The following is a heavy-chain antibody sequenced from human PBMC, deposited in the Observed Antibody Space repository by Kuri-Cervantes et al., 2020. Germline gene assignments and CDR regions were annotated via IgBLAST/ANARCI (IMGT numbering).Heavy chain of an antibody. J-gene: IGHJ4*02. Sequence: QTLSLTCAASGFTFSSYSMNWVRQAPGKGLEWVGFIRSRAYGGTTEYAASVKGRFTISRDDSKSIAYLQMNSLKTEDTAVYYCTRDRGMITFGGVIVPLDYWGQGTLVTVSS. V-gene: IGHV3-49*04. CDR1: GFTFSSYS. CDR3: TRDRGMITFGGVIVPLDY. CDR2: IRSRAYGGTT. D-gene: IGHD3-16*02.